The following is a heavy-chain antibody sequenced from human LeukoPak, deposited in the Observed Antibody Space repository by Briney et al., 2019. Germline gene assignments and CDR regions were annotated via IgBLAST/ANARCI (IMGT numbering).Heavy chain of an antibody. CDR3: ARGYNSGSTWNFQH. J-gene: IGHJ1*01. V-gene: IGHV3-33*01. Sequence: GRSLRLSCAASGFTFSSYGMHWVRQAPGKGLEWVAVIWYDGSNKYYADSVKGRFTISRDNSKNTLYLQMNSLRAEDTAVHYCARGYNSGSTWNFQHWGQGTLVTVSS. D-gene: IGHD1-26*01. CDR2: IWYDGSNK. CDR1: GFTFSSYG.